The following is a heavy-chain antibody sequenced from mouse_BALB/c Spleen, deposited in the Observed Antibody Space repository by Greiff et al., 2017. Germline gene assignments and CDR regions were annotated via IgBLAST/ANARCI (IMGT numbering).Heavy chain of an antibody. Sequence: EVMLVESGGGLVKPGGSLKLSCAASGFTFSSYAMSWVRQSPEKRLEWVAEISSGGSYTYYPDTVTGRFTISRDNAKNTLYLEMSSLRSEDTAMYYCARDGYYGSSFWFAYWGQGTLVTVSA. CDR1: GFTFSSYA. V-gene: IGHV5-9-4*01. CDR2: ISSGGSYT. J-gene: IGHJ3*01. D-gene: IGHD1-1*01. CDR3: ARDGYYGSSFWFAY.